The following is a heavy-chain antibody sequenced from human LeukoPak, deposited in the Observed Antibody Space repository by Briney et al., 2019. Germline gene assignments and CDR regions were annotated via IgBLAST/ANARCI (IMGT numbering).Heavy chain of an antibody. CDR2: IIPILGIA. CDR3: ARDRLVRGVIAPGYFDY. Sequence: ASVKVSCKASGGTFSSYAISWVRQAPGQGLEWMGRIIPILGIANYAQKFQGRVTITADKSTSTAYMELSSLRSEDTAVYYCARDRLVRGVIAPGYFDYWGQGTPVTVSS. J-gene: IGHJ4*02. CDR1: GGTFSSYA. D-gene: IGHD3-10*01. V-gene: IGHV1-69*04.